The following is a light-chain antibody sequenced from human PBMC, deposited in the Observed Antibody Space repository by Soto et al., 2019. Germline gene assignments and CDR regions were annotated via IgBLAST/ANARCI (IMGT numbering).Light chain of an antibody. CDR3: SSYTRSSTLGV. V-gene: IGLV2-14*01. CDR2: DVS. J-gene: IGLJ2*01. Sequence: QSVLTQPASVSGSPGQSITISCTGTSSDVGGYNYVSWYQQHPGKAPKLMIYDVSNRPSGVSNRFSGSKSGNTASLTISGLQAEEEADNYCSSYTRSSTLGVFGGGTTLTAL. CDR1: SSDVGGYNY.